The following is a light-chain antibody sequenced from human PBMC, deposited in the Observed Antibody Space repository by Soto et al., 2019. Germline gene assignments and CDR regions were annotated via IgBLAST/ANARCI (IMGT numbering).Light chain of an antibody. J-gene: IGLJ2*01. CDR3: SSYTTSSTLVV. V-gene: IGLV2-14*03. Sequence: QSALTQPASVSGSPGQSITISCTGTNSDVGAYDYVSWYQHYPGKAPKLIIYDVYNRPSGLAYRFSGSKSGNTASLTISGLLAEDEDDYYCSSYTTSSTLVVFGGGTKLTVL. CDR1: NSDVGAYDY. CDR2: DVY.